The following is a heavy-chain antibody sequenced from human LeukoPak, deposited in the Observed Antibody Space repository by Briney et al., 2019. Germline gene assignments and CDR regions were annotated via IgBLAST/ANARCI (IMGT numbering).Heavy chain of an antibody. V-gene: IGHV1-2*02. J-gene: IGHJ5*02. CDR1: GYTFTGYY. CDR2: INPNSGGT. CDR3: ARGLKGNNWFDP. Sequence: ASVKVSCKASGYTFTGYYKHWVRQAPGQGLEWMGWINPNSGGTNYTQKFQGRVTMTRDTSISTAYMELSRLRSDDTAVYYCARGLKGNNWFDPWGQGTLVTVSS.